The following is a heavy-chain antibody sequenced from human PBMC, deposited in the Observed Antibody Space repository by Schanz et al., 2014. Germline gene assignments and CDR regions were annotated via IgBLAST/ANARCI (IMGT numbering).Heavy chain of an antibody. CDR3: ARVGGYCSGSSCYGAFDY. D-gene: IGHD2-15*01. CDR2: INRDGDST. J-gene: IGHJ4*02. Sequence: EVQLLESGGGPVEPGGSLRLSCAASGFTFSSYGLHWVRQAPGKGLESVSAINRDGDSTYYANSVKGRFTISRDNSKNTLYLQMGSLRTEDMAVYYCARVGGYCSGSSCYGAFDYWGQGTLVAVSS. V-gene: IGHV3-64*01. CDR1: GFTFSSYG.